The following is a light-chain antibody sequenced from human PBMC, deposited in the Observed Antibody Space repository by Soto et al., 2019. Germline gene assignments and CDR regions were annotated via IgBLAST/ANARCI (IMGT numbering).Light chain of an antibody. CDR3: LSPDISGTSWV. V-gene: IGLV3-25*02. CDR1: ALPKHF. Sequence: SYELTQPPSMSVSPEQTARITCSGDALPKHFAYWYQQKPAQAPLLVIYKDTERPSGIPERFSGSNSGTTVTLTISGVQAEDEADYYCLSPDISGTSWVLGGGTQLTVL. J-gene: IGLJ3*02. CDR2: KDT.